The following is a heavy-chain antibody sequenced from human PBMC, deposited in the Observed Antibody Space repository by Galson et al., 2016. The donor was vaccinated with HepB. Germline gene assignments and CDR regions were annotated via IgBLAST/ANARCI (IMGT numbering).Heavy chain of an antibody. Sequence: SLRLSCAAPGFTFSIYWMHWVRQAPGKGMVWVSRINNDGSSTSYADSVKGRFTISRDNAKNTLYLQMNSLRAEDTAVYYCARYAGVRYDFWSGYSDSYYYYGMDVWGQGTTVTVSS. CDR2: INNDGSST. CDR1: GFTFSIYW. D-gene: IGHD3-3*01. J-gene: IGHJ6*02. CDR3: ARYAGVRYDFWSGYSDSYYYYGMDV. V-gene: IGHV3-74*01.